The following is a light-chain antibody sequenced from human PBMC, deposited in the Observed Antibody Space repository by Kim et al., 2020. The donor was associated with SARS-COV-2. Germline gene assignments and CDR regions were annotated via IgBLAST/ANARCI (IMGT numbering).Light chain of an antibody. CDR3: QSYDSSIFVV. CDR2: EDS. CDR1: IGNIASTY. V-gene: IGLV6-57*01. J-gene: IGLJ2*01. Sequence: VTSSATRSIGNIASTYVQWYQQRPGSSPTTVIYEDSQRPSGVPDRFSGSIDFSSNSASLTISGLKTEDEADYYCQSYDSSIFVVFGGGTQLTVL.